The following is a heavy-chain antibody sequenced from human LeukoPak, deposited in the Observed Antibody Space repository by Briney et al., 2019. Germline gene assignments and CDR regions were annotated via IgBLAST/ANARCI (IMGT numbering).Heavy chain of an antibody. Sequence: ASVKVSCKASGYTFTSYGISWVRQAPGQGLEWMGWISAYNGNTKYAQNLQGRVTMPTDTSTSTVYMELRSLRSDDTAVYYCARDRGSDDILTGPLFDYWGQGTLVTVSS. J-gene: IGHJ4*02. V-gene: IGHV1-18*01. CDR2: ISAYNGNT. D-gene: IGHD3-9*01. CDR3: ARDRGSDDILTGPLFDY. CDR1: GYTFTSYG.